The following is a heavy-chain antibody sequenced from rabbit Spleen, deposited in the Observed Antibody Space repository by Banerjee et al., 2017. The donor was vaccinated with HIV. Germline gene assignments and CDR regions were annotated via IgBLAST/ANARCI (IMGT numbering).Heavy chain of an antibody. J-gene: IGHJ4*01. D-gene: IGHD4-1*01. CDR3: VREVAAKFNL. V-gene: IGHV1S45*01. Sequence: QEQLEESGGGLVKPKGSLTLTCKGSGFSFSDNYVMCWVRQAPGKGLEWIACINTATGKAVYASWAKGRFTISRASSTTVFLQLNSLTAADTATYFCVREVAAKFNLWGQGTLVTVS. CDR2: INTATGKA. CDR1: GFSFSDNYV.